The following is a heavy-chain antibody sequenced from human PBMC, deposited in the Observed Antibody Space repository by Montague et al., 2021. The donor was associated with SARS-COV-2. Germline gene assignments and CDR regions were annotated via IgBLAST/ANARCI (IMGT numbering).Heavy chain of an antibody. CDR3: ARDWWNGDWLFGLYYYYGMDV. Sequence: SRSLSLAASGFTFSSYGMHWVRQAPGKGLEWVAAIWYDGSNKYYADSVKGRFTISRDNSKNTLYLQMNSLRAEDTAVYYCARDWWNGDWLFGLYYYYGMDVWGQGTTVTVSS. CDR2: IWYDGSNK. J-gene: IGHJ6*02. D-gene: IGHD3-9*01. V-gene: IGHV3-33*01. CDR1: GFTFSSYG.